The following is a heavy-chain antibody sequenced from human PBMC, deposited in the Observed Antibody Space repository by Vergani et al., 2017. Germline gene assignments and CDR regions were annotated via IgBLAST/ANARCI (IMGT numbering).Heavy chain of an antibody. CDR2: INHSGST. D-gene: IGHD3-22*01. V-gene: IGHV4-34*01. Sequence: QVQLQQWGAGLLKPSETLSLTCAVYGGSFSGYYWSWIRQPPGKSLWWIGEINHSGSTNYNPSLKSRVTISVDTSKNQFSLKLSSVTAADTAVYYCARGGYYYDSSGYDYWGQGTLVTVSS. CDR1: GGSFSGYY. J-gene: IGHJ4*02. CDR3: ARGGYYYDSSGYDY.